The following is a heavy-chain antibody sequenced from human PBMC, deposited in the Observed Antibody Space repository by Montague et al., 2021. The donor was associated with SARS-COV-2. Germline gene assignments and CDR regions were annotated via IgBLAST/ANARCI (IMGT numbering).Heavy chain of an antibody. CDR1: GGSFSGYY. CDR2: INHSGST. D-gene: IGHD3-16*01. CDR3: ARVLAAGGVIYNGFDT. V-gene: IGHV4-34*01. Sequence: SETLSLTCAVYGGSFSGYYWSWIRQPPGKGLEWIGEINHSGSTNYNPSLKSRVTISADTSRNQFSLKLDSVTAADTAVYYCARVLAAGGVIYNGFDTWSQGAPVTVSS. J-gene: IGHJ5*02.